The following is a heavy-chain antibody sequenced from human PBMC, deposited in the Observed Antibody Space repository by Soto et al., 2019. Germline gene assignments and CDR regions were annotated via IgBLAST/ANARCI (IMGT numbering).Heavy chain of an antibody. CDR3: ARGGSSGWYYFDY. CDR2: INPNSGGT. J-gene: IGHJ4*02. CDR1: GYTFTGYY. V-gene: IGHV1-2*02. Sequence: ASVKVSCKASGYTFTGYYMHWFRQAPGQGLEWMGWINPNSGGTNYAQKFQGRVTMTRDTSISTAYMELSRLRSDDTAVYYCARGGSSGWYYFDYWGQGTLVTVSS. D-gene: IGHD6-19*01.